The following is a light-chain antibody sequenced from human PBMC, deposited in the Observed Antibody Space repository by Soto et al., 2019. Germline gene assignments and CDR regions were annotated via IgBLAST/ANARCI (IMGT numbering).Light chain of an antibody. CDR3: SSYTSSSPF. J-gene: IGLJ1*01. Sequence: QSALTQPASVSGSPGQSITISCTGTSSDVGGYNYVSWYQQHPGKAPKLMIYEVSNRPSGVSSRFSGSKSGNTASLTISGPQAEDEADYYCSSYTSSSPFFGTGTKVTVL. CDR2: EVS. CDR1: SSDVGGYNY. V-gene: IGLV2-14*01.